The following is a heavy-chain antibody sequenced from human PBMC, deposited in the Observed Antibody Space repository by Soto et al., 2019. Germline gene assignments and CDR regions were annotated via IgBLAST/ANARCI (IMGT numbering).Heavy chain of an antibody. CDR2: IYYSENT. CDR3: AKLAGYCSGNSCHGDYAMDV. V-gene: IGHV4-39*01. J-gene: IGHJ6*02. CDR1: GGSINSRSYS. Sequence: QLQLQESGPGLLKPSETLSLTCSVSGGSINSRSYSWGWIRQPPGKGLEWIGTIYYSENTYYNPSLKSRVTISVDTYKNQFSLKLSSVTAADTAVYYCAKLAGYCSGNSCHGDYAMDVWGQGTTVTVSS. D-gene: IGHD2-2*01.